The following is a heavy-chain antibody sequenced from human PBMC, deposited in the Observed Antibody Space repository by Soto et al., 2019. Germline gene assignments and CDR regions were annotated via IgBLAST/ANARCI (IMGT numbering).Heavy chain of an antibody. Sequence: SETLSLTCTGSGGSFNSYYWSWIRQPPGKGLEWMGYIYNSGSTNYNPSLKSRVSISVDTSKNHFSLKLSSVTAADTAVYYCAILGGTSSSWPNPDDYRAQGTLVTVSS. CDR1: GGSFNSYY. D-gene: IGHD6-13*01. V-gene: IGHV4-59*01. J-gene: IGHJ4*02. CDR3: AILGGTSSSWPNPDDY. CDR2: IYNSGST.